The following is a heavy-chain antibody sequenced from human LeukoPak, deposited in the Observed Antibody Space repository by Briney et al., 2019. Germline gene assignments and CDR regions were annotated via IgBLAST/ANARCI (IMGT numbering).Heavy chain of an antibody. D-gene: IGHD2-2*01. CDR2: IIPIFGTA. CDR3: ARSLHPYCSSTSCYYSLFDY. V-gene: IGHV1-69*13. J-gene: IGHJ4*02. Sequence: GASVKVSCKASGGTFSSYAISWVRQAPGQGLEWMGGIIPIFGTANYAQKFQGRVTITADESTSTAYMELSSLRSEDTAVYYCARSLHPYCSSTSCYYSLFDYWGQGTLVTVSS. CDR1: GGTFSSYA.